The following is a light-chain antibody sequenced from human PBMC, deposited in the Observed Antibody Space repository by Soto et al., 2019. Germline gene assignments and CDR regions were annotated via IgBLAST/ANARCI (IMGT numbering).Light chain of an antibody. CDR3: QQYASSPLT. CDR1: QTVGRNY. Sequence: EIVSTQSPGTLSLSPGERATLSCRASQTVGRNYLAWYQQKPGQTPRLLIHGASNRATGITDRISGSGSETDFTLIISRLEAEDFAVYYCQQYASSPLTFGGGTKVEIK. V-gene: IGKV3-20*01. CDR2: GAS. J-gene: IGKJ4*01.